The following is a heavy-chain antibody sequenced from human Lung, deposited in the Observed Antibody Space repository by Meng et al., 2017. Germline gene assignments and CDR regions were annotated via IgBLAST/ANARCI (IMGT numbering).Heavy chain of an antibody. J-gene: IGHJ4*02. CDR2: VDPNNGGT. CDR1: GYTFTGSY. CDR3: ASYCRGTSCATY. Sequence: QVQLVQSGAEVKKPWASVKVSCKASGYTFTGSYMHWVRQAPGQGLEWMGRVDPNNGGTNYAQKFQGRVTMTRDTSISTAYLELSRLTSDDTAVYYCASYCRGTSCATYWGQGSLVTVSS. V-gene: IGHV1-2*06. D-gene: IGHD2-15*01.